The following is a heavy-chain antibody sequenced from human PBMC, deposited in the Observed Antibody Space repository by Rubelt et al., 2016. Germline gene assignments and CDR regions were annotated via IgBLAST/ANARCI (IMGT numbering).Heavy chain of an antibody. Sequence: QVQLVQSGAEVKKPGASVKVSCKASGYTFTSSAMHWVRQAPGQRLERMGWIHAGNGNTKYSPKFQGRVTITRDTSASTAYMELSSLRSEDTAVYYCARGSGSYTFDYWGQGTLVTVSS. D-gene: IGHD1-26*01. J-gene: IGHJ4*02. CDR1: GYTFTSSA. CDR2: IHAGNGNT. V-gene: IGHV1-3*01. CDR3: ARGSGSYTFDY.